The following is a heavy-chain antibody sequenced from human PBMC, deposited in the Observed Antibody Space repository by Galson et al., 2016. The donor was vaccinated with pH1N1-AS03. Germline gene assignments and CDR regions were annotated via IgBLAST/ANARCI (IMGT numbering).Heavy chain of an antibody. CDR1: SGSISGYY. CDR3: AKYCRGTKCYGRFDP. CDR2: ISDSGTT. V-gene: IGHV4-59*01. Sequence: LSLTCSVSSGSISGYYWSWVRQPPGKGLEWIAYISDSGTTNYNPSLKSRVTISVDTSKNQFSLRLSSVTAADTAVYYCAKYCRGTKCYGRFDPWGQGTLVTVSS. J-gene: IGHJ5*02. D-gene: IGHD2-15*01.